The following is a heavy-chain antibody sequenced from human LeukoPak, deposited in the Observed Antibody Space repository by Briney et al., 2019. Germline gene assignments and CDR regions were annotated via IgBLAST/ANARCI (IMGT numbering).Heavy chain of an antibody. CDR1: GFTFSSYA. CDR3: AKPPYGSGSDYNILSFDY. V-gene: IGHV3-23*01. CDR2: ISGSGGSI. J-gene: IGHJ4*02. D-gene: IGHD3-10*01. Sequence: GGSLRLSCAASGFTFSSYAMTWVRQAPGKGLEWVSAISGSGGSIDYADSVKGRFFISRDNFKNTLYLQMNSLRAEDTAVYYCAKPPYGSGSDYNILSFDYWGPGTLVTVSS.